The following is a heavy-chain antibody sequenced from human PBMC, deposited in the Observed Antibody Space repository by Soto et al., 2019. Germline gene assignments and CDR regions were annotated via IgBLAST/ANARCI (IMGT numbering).Heavy chain of an antibody. Sequence: QVQLVQSGAEVKKPGASVKVSCKASGYTFTSYGISWVRQAPGQGLEWMGWISAYNGNTNYAQKLQGRVTMTTDTSTSTAYIELRTVRSDDTAVYSCARAGWSGGSCYSYYFDYWGQGTLVTVSS. J-gene: IGHJ4*02. CDR1: GYTFTSYG. CDR3: ARAGWSGGSCYSYYFDY. D-gene: IGHD2-15*01. V-gene: IGHV1-18*01. CDR2: ISAYNGNT.